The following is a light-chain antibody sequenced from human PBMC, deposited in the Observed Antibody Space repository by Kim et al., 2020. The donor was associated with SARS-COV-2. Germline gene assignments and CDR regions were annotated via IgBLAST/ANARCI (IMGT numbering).Light chain of an antibody. CDR3: SSYSQIATLL. V-gene: IGLV2-14*03. CDR2: DVV. CDR1: SYDIGGDDY. J-gene: IGLJ2*01. Sequence: QSALTQPASVSGSPGQTITISCTGSSYDIGGDDYVSWYQQHPGKVPRLLIYDVVSRPSGVSNRFSGSKSGTTAYLTISGLLTEDEADYYCSSYSQIATLLFGGGTQLTVL.